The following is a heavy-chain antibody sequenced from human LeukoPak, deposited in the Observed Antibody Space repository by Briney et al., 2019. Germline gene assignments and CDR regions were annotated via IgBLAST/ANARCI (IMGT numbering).Heavy chain of an antibody. D-gene: IGHD3-10*01. Sequence: SETLSLTCTVSGSSISTYYWSWVRPPPGKGLEWIGYIYYSGSTNYNPSLKSRVTMLVDTSKNQFSLKLSSVTAADTAVYYCARGIKYYYGSGTYHYFDFWGQGTLVTVSS. CDR2: IYYSGST. V-gene: IGHV4-59*01. CDR3: ARGIKYYYGSGTYHYFDF. J-gene: IGHJ4*02. CDR1: GSSISTYY.